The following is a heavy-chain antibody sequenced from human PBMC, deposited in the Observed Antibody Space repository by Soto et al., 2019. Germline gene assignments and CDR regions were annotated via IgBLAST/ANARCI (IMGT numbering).Heavy chain of an antibody. CDR3: AYSANHRYFFDS. CDR2: IIPIFGTP. CDR1: GGSFRSYA. Sequence: VPLVQSGAEVKKPGSSVKVSCKASGGSFRSYAVNWVRQAPGQGLECLGGIIPIFGTPNYAQKFHGRVSITADESTSAVYMDLISLTSEDTAVYYCAYSANHRYFFDSWGQGTLVTVSS. V-gene: IGHV1-69*12. D-gene: IGHD5-18*01. J-gene: IGHJ5*01.